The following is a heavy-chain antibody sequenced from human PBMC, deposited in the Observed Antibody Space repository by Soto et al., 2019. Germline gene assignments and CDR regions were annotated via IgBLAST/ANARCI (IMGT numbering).Heavy chain of an antibody. CDR3: ARGAVYSSRPDY. Sequence: ASVKVSCKASGYTFTGYYMHWVRQAPGQGLEWMGWINPNSGGTNYAQKFQGWVTMTRDTSISTAYMELSRLRSDDTAVYYCARGAVYSSRPDYWAQGNLVPVSS. CDR1: GYTFTGYY. CDR2: INPNSGGT. V-gene: IGHV1-2*04. D-gene: IGHD6-19*01. J-gene: IGHJ4*02.